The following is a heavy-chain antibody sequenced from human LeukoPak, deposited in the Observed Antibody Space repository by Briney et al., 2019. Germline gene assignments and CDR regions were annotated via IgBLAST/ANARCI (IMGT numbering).Heavy chain of an antibody. D-gene: IGHD2-2*01. J-gene: IGHJ4*02. CDR2: ISGSGGST. CDR3: ANHMRPRSLYDY. CDR1: GFTFSSYA. V-gene: IGHV3-23*01. Sequence: PGGSLRLSCAASGFTFSSYAMSWVRQAPGKGLEWVSAISGSGGSTYYADSVKGRFTISRDNSKSTLYLQMNSLRAEDTAVYYCANHMRPRSLYDYWGQGTLVTVSS.